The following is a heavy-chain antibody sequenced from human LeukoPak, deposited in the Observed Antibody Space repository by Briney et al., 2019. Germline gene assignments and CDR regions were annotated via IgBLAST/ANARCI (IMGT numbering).Heavy chain of an antibody. D-gene: IGHD6-13*01. CDR1: EFTFSSYS. CDR2: ISSSGSTI. V-gene: IGHV3-48*04. CDR3: ARGADSIRTYYSSSSRYAFDI. J-gene: IGHJ3*02. Sequence: PGGSLRLSCAASEFTFSSYSMNWVRQAPGKGLEWVSYISSSGSTIYYADSVKGRFTISRDNAKNSLYLQMNSLRAEDTAVYYCARGADSIRTYYSSSSRYAFDIWGQGTMVTVSS.